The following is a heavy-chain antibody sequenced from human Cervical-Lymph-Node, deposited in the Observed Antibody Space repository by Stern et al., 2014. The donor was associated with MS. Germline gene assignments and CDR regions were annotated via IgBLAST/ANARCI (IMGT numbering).Heavy chain of an antibody. CDR1: GGTLSNYA. CDR3: ARGPRSQSGGSSWFDP. V-gene: IGHV1-69*01. D-gene: IGHD1-26*01. J-gene: IGHJ5*02. Sequence: VQLVQSGAEVKQPGSSVKVSCKASGGTLSNYAISWVRQAPGQGLEWMGGIIPIFGTVNYAQKFQGRVTITADESTSTAYMELSSLRSEDTAVYYCARGPRSQSGGSSWFDPWGQGTLVTVSS. CDR2: IIPIFGTV.